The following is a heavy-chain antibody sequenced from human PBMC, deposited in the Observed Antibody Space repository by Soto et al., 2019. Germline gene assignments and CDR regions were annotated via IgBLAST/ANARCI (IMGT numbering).Heavy chain of an antibody. CDR2: ISAYNGNT. CDR3: ARIGYCSGGSCHAGAFDI. CDR1: GYTFTSYG. V-gene: IGHV1-18*01. D-gene: IGHD2-15*01. J-gene: IGHJ3*02. Sequence: ASVKVSCKASGYTFTSYGISWVRQAPGQGLYWMGWISAYNGNTNFAQKLQGRVTMTTDTSTSTAYLELRSLRSDDTAVFYCARIGYCSGGSCHAGAFDIWGQGTMVTVSS.